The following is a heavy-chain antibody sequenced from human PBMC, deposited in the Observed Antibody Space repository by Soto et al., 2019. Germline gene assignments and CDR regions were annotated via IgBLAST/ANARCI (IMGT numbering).Heavy chain of an antibody. CDR1: GFTFSSYA. CDR3: AKDPYCSSTSCPALGY. CDR2: MSGSGGST. Sequence: GSLRLSCAASGFTFSSYAMSWVRQAPGKGLEWVSAMSGSGGSTYYADSVKGRFTISRDNSKNTLYLQMNSLRAEDTAVYYCAKDPYCSSTSCPALGYWGQGTLVTVSS. V-gene: IGHV3-23*01. D-gene: IGHD2-2*01. J-gene: IGHJ4*02.